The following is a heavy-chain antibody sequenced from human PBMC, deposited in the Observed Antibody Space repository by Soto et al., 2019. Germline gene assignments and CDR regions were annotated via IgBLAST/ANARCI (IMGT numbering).Heavy chain of an antibody. CDR3: ARGRGGWLGGYNWFDP. CDR2: IYHSGST. D-gene: IGHD6-19*01. Sequence: SETLSLTCAVSGGSISSSNWWSWVRQPPGKGLEWIGEIYHSGSTNYNPSLKSRVTISVDKSKNQFSLKLSSVTAADTAVYYCARGRGGWLGGYNWFDPWGQGTLVTVSS. CDR1: GGSISSSNW. J-gene: IGHJ5*02. V-gene: IGHV4-4*02.